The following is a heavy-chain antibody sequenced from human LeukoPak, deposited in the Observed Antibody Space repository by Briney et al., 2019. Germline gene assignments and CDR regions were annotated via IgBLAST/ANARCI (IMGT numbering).Heavy chain of an antibody. CDR1: GFTSSSYE. CDR3: ARRRVQPAWFDP. V-gene: IGHV3-48*03. Sequence: PGGSLRLSCAASGFTSSSYEMSWVRQAPGKGLEWVSYISSSGSTIYYADSVKGRFTISRDNAKNSLYLQMNSLRAEDTAVYYCARRRVQPAWFDPWGQGTLVTVSS. CDR2: ISSSGSTI. J-gene: IGHJ5*02.